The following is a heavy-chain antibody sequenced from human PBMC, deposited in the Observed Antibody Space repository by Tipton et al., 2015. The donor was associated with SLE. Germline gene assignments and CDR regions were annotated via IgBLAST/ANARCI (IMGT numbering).Heavy chain of an antibody. D-gene: IGHD6-13*01. CDR1: GFTVSSNY. V-gene: IGHV3-53*04. CDR2: IYSGGST. J-gene: IGHJ4*02. Sequence: AVSGFTVSSNYMSWVRQAPGKGLEWVSVIYSGGSTYYADSVKGRFTISRHNSKNTLYLQMNSLRAEDTAVYYCAGSRYSSSPDYWGQGTLVTVSS. CDR3: AGSRYSSSPDY.